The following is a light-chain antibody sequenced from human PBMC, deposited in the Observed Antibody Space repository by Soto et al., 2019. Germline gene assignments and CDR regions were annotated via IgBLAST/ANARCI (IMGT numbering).Light chain of an antibody. J-gene: IGLJ2*01. CDR3: SSYTSRATIV. V-gene: IGLV2-14*01. CDR1: SSDVGGYNY. Sequence: QSALTQPASVSGSPGQSIAISCTGTSSDVGGYNYVSWYQHHPGKVPKLIIYEVSNRPSGVSDRFSGSKSGNTASLTISGLQADDEADYYCSSYTSRATIVFGGGTKLTVL. CDR2: EVS.